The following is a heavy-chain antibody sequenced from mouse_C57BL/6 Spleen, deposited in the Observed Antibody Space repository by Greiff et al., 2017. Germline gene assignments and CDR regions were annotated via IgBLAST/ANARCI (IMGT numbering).Heavy chain of an antibody. V-gene: IGHV1-59*01. Sequence: QVQLQQPGAELVRPGTSVKLSCKASGYTFTSYWMHWVKQRPGQGLEWIGVIDPSDSYTNYNQKFKGKATLTVDTSSSTAYMQLSSLTSEDSAVYYCAIRFGYWGQGTTLTVSS. CDR2: IDPSDSYT. CDR3: AIRFGY. CDR1: GYTFTSYW. J-gene: IGHJ2*01.